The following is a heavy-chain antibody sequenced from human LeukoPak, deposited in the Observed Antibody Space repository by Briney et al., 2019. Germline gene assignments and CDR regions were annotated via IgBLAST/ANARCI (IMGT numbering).Heavy chain of an antibody. CDR3: ARQSRDGDYIAKLFDY. Sequence: SEALSLTCTVSGGSLSNYYWSWIRQPPGKGLEWIGYIYYSGSINYNPSLKSRVTISVDMSKNQFSLQLSSVTAADTAVYYCARQSRDGDYIAKLFDYWGQGTLVTVSS. CDR1: GGSLSNYY. J-gene: IGHJ4*02. V-gene: IGHV4-59*08. D-gene: IGHD4-17*01. CDR2: IYYSGSI.